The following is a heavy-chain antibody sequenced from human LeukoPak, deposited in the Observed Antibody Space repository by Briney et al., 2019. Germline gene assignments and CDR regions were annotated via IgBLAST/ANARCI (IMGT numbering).Heavy chain of an antibody. CDR2: INHSGST. Sequence: SETLSLTCAGYGGSFSGYYWSWIRQPPGKGLEWIGEINHSGSTNYNPSLKSRVTISVDTSKNQFSLKLSSVTAADTAVYYCASLRLLRYFDWLPSDYYYGMDVWGQGTTVTVSS. D-gene: IGHD3-9*01. CDR1: GGSFSGYY. CDR3: ASLRLLRYFDWLPSDYYYGMDV. V-gene: IGHV4-34*01. J-gene: IGHJ6*02.